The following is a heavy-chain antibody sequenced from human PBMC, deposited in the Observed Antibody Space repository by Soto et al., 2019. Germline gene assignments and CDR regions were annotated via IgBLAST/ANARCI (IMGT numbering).Heavy chain of an antibody. CDR3: SRVQAYYCSGSDV. CDR2: IKSTGDGGTT. CDR1: GFTFSRAW. D-gene: IGHD1-1*01. J-gene: IGHJ6*02. Sequence: EVQLVESGGGLVKPGGSLRLSCAASGFTFSRAWMSWVRQAPGKGLEWVGRIKSTGDGGTTDYAAPVIGRFTISRDDLNNTLTLQMISMQTEDTAVYYCSRVQAYYCSGSDVGGQGTTVTVSS. V-gene: IGHV3-15*01.